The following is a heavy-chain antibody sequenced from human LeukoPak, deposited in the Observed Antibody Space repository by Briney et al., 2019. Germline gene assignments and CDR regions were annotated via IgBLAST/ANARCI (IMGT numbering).Heavy chain of an antibody. J-gene: IGHJ6*02. CDR2: ISYDGSDT. D-gene: IGHD3-10*01. V-gene: IGHV3-30*18. CDR3: AKDFIVQSYYGSGSYMYYGMDV. CDR1: GFTFSSYG. Sequence: QSGGSLRLSCAASGFTFSSYGMHWVRQAPGKGLEWVAVISYDGSDTYYVDSVKGRITISRDNSKNTLYLQMNSLRAEDTAVYYCAKDFIVQSYYGSGSYMYYGMDVWGPGTTVTVS.